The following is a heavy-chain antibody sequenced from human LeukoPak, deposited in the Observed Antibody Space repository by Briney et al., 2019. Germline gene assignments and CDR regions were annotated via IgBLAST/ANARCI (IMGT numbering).Heavy chain of an antibody. J-gene: IGHJ6*04. D-gene: IGHD3-10*02. V-gene: IGHV3-7*01. CDR1: GFTFSSYW. Sequence: GGSLRLSCVASGFTFSSYWMSWVRQAPGKGLEGVANIKQDGREKYFVDCVKGRLTISRDSAKNSLYVQMNSLRAEDTAVYYCAELGITMIGGVWGKGTTVTISS. CDR3: AELGITMIGGV. CDR2: IKQDGREK.